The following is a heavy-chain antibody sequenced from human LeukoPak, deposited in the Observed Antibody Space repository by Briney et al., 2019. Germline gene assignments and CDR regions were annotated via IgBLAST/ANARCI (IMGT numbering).Heavy chain of an antibody. Sequence: SETLSLTCTVSGGSISSSNYYWGWIRQPPGQGLEWIGSMYYSGSTYYNPSLKSRVTIFVDTSKNQFSLKLSSVTAADTAVYYCARHSYYYDSSGYPYYFDYWGQGTLVTVSS. CDR3: ARHSYYYDSSGYPYYFDY. V-gene: IGHV4-39*01. D-gene: IGHD3-22*01. CDR1: GGSISSSNYY. J-gene: IGHJ4*02. CDR2: MYYSGST.